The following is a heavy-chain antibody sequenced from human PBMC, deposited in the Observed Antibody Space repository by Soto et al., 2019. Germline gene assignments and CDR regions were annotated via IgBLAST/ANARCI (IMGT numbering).Heavy chain of an antibody. CDR1: GDSVPRNTAT. D-gene: IGHD2-21*01. Sequence: PSQTLSLHRGLSGDSVPRNTATWNWIRQSPSRGLEWLGRTYYRSQWHNEYEESVKGRITISPDTSKNQFSLQLNSMSPEDTAVYYWARERGFRSEALDIWGRGTMVTVSS. CDR2: TYYRSQWHN. J-gene: IGHJ3*02. V-gene: IGHV6-1*01. CDR3: ARERGFRSEALDI.